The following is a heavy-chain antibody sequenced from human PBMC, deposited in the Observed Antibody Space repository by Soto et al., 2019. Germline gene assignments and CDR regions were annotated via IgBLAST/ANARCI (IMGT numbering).Heavy chain of an antibody. D-gene: IGHD3-22*01. CDR2: IYYSGRT. Sequence: SETLSLTCTVSGGSISSDIHYWGWIRQPPGKGLEWIGTIYYSGRTYYNPSLRSRVTISVDTSKNQFSLKLSSVTAADTAVYYCARDFSMVVVAPGYWGQGTLVTVSS. CDR1: GGSISSDIHY. V-gene: IGHV4-39*07. J-gene: IGHJ4*02. CDR3: ARDFSMVVVAPGY.